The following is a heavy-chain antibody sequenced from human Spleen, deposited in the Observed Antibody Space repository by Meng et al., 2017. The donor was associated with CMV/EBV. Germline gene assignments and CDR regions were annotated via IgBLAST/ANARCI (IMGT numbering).Heavy chain of an antibody. J-gene: IGHJ3*02. D-gene: IGHD2-2*01. CDR2: IKQDGSEK. CDR1: GFTFSTYA. CDR3: ARDQVVVAGAFDI. Sequence: GESLKISCAASGFTFSTYAMSWVRQAPGKGLEWVANIKQDGSEKYYVDSVKGRFTISRDNAKNSLYLQMNSLRAEDTAVYYCARDQVVVAGAFDIWGQGTMVTVSS. V-gene: IGHV3-7*01.